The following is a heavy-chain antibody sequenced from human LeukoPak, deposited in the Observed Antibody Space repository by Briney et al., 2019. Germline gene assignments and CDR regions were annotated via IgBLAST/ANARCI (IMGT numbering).Heavy chain of an antibody. Sequence: KPSETLSLACTVSGGSSRSYYCDLRRQPPGKGLEWIGYISYSGTTSYNPSLKSRVTISADTSKNQFSLKVSSVTAADTAVYYCARHNYGDYVQILWGAGNLVTVSS. CDR1: GGSSRSYY. CDR2: ISYSGTT. V-gene: IGHV4-59*08. D-gene: IGHD4-17*01. CDR3: ARHNYGDYVQIL. J-gene: IGHJ4*02.